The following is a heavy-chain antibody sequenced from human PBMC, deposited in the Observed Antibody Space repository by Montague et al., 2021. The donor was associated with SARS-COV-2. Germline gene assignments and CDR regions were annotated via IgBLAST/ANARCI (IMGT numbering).Heavy chain of an antibody. D-gene: IGHD3-10*01. J-gene: IGHJ6*03. CDR1: GGPFSTYS. CDR2: IHHGGST. V-gene: IGHV4-34*01. Sequence: SETLSLTCAVHGGPFSTYSWNWIRQPPGKGLEWIGEIHHGGSTNYNPSLKSRVTISADTSKSQFSLKLTSVAAADTAVYYCARLGDGVVPSPILGVGPYYSYYYMDVWGKGTTVTVSS. CDR3: ARLGDGVVPSPILGVGPYYSYYYMDV.